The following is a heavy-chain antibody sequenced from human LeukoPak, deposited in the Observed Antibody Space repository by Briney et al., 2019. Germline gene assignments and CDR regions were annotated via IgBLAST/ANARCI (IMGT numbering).Heavy chain of an antibody. V-gene: IGHV3-7*01. J-gene: IGHJ4*02. CDR3: ARDVLYGLFDY. Sequence: GGSLRLSCAASGFAFSRYWMTWVRQAPGKGLEWVANINQDGSEKYYVDSMKGRFTISRDNAKDSLFLQMSSLRADDTAVYYCARDVLYGLFDYWGQGTLVTVSS. CDR1: GFAFSRYW. CDR2: INQDGSEK. D-gene: IGHD2/OR15-2a*01.